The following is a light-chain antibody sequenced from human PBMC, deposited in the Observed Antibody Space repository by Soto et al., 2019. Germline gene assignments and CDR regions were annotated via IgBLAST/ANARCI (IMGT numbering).Light chain of an antibody. J-gene: IGLJ1*01. CDR1: SSDVGGYNY. CDR2: EVS. CDR3: SSYAGSNNWV. Sequence: QSALTQPPSASGSPGQSVTISCTGTSSDVGGYNYVSWYQQCPGKAPKLMIYEVSQRPSGVPDRFSGSKSGNTASLTVSGLQAEDEADYYCSSYAGSNNWVFGVGTKVTVL. V-gene: IGLV2-8*01.